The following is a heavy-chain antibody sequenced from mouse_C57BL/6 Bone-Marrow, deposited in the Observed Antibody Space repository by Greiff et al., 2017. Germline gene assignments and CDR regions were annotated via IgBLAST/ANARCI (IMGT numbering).Heavy chain of an antibody. J-gene: IGHJ3*01. CDR1: GYSFTDYN. D-gene: IGHD1-1*01. CDR2: INPNYGTT. V-gene: IGHV1-39*01. Sequence: EVQLQQSGPELVKPGASVKISCKASGYSFTDYNMNWVKQSNGKSLEWIGVINPNYGTTSYNQKFKGKATLTADKSSSTVYMELSRLTSEDSAVYFCARGSYYVSFAYWGQGTLVTVSA. CDR3: ARGSYYVSFAY.